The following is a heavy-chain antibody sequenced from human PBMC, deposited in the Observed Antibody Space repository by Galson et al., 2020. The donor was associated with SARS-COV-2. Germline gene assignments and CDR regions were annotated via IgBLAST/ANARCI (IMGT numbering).Heavy chain of an antibody. CDR3: AKSPLNYYDSSGKIGHFDY. D-gene: IGHD3-22*01. J-gene: IGHJ4*02. CDR2: ISYDGSNK. CDR1: GFTFSSYG. V-gene: IGHV3-30*18. Sequence: GGSLRLSCAASGFTFSSYGMHWVRQAPGKGLEWVAVISYDGSNKYYADSVKGRFTISRDNSKNTLYLQMNSLRAEDTAVYYCAKSPLNYYDSSGKIGHFDYWGQGTLVTVSS.